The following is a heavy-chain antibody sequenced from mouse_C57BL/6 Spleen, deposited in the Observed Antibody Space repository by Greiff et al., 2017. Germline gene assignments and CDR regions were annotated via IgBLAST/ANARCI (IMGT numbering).Heavy chain of an antibody. CDR2: IDPSDSYT. V-gene: IGHV1-50*01. D-gene: IGHD1-1*01. J-gene: IGHJ3*01. Sequence: QVQLQQPGAELVKPGASVKLSCKASGYTFTSYWMQWVKQRPGQGLEWIGEIDPSDSYTNSNQKFKGKATLTVDPSSSTAYMQLSSLTSEDSAVYYCARSYGSSYGAYWGQGTLVTVSA. CDR3: ARSYGSSYGAY. CDR1: GYTFTSYW.